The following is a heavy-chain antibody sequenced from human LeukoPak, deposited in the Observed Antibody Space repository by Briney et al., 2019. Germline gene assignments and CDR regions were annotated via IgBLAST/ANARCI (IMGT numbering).Heavy chain of an antibody. CDR2: ISYIGST. J-gene: IGHJ3*02. Sequence: SETLSLTCTVSGDSMNSHYWSWIRQPPGKGLEWIGYISYIGSTNYNPSLKSRVTISVDTSKNQFSLKLSSVTAADTAVYYCARDPTTVTKGLDIWGKGTMVAVSS. CDR1: GDSMNSHY. D-gene: IGHD4-17*01. CDR3: ARDPTTVTKGLDI. V-gene: IGHV4-59*11.